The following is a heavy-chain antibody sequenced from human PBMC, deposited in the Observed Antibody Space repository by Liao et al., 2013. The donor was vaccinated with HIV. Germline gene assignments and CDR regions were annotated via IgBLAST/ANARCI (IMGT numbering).Heavy chain of an antibody. Sequence: QVQLQESGPGLVKPSETLSLTCTVSGDSLSDYYWNWIRQPAGKGLEWIGRMYPSGTTHYNPSLKSRVTMSVDTSKNQFYLTLASVTAADTAVYYCARSSAFDYWGPGTLVTVSS. V-gene: IGHV4-4*07. CDR2: MYPSGTT. CDR3: ARSSAFDY. J-gene: IGHJ4*02. CDR1: GDSLSDYY.